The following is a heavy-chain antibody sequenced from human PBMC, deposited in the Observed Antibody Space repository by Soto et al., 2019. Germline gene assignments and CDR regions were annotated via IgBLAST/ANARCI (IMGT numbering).Heavy chain of an antibody. CDR1: GYSFTSYW. D-gene: IGHD2-15*01. CDR2: IDPSDSYT. V-gene: IGHV5-10-1*01. J-gene: IGHJ6*02. CDR3: ANEYSEPYYYGMDV. Sequence: RESLKISCKGSGYSFTSYWISWVRQMPGKGLEWMGRIDPSDSYTNYSPSFQGHVTISADKSISTAYLQWSSLKASDTATYYCANEYSEPYYYGMDVWGQGTTVTVSS.